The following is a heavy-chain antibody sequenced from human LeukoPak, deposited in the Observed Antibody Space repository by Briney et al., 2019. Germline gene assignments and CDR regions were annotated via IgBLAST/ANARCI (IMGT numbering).Heavy chain of an antibody. CDR3: TTDLSPYSSGWYDWFDP. Sequence: PGGSLRLSCAASGFTFSSYWMSWVRQAPGKGLEWVGRIKSKTDGGTTDYAAPVKGRFTISRDDSKNTLYLQMNSLKTEDTAVYYCTTDLSPYSSGWYDWFDPWGQGTLVTVSS. V-gene: IGHV3-15*01. CDR1: GFTFSSYW. CDR2: IKSKTDGGTT. D-gene: IGHD6-19*01. J-gene: IGHJ5*02.